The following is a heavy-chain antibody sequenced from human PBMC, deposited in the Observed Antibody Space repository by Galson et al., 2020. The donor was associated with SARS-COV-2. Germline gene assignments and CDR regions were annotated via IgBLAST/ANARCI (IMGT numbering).Heavy chain of an antibody. J-gene: IGHJ6*02. Sequence: GESLKISCKGSGYSFTSYWIGWVRQMPGKGLEWMGIIYPGDSDTRYSPSFQGQVTISADKSISTAYLQWSSLKASDTAMYYCARLPVGATESDYYYGMDVWGQGTTVTVSS. D-gene: IGHD1-26*01. CDR1: GYSFTSYW. CDR2: IYPGDSDT. CDR3: ARLPVGATESDYYYGMDV. V-gene: IGHV5-51*01.